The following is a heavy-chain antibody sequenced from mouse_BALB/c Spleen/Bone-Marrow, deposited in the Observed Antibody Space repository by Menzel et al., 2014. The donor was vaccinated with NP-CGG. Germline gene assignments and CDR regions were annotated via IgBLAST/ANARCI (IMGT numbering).Heavy chain of an antibody. Sequence: QAQLQQSGAELVRPGASVKLSCKASGYTFTSYWINWVKQRPGQGLEWIGNIYPSDSYTNYNQKFKGKATLTVDKSSSTAYMQLSSPTSEDSAVYFCTRAGNYGNYYAMDYWGQGTSVTVSS. J-gene: IGHJ4*01. D-gene: IGHD2-1*01. V-gene: IGHV1-69*02. CDR3: TRAGNYGNYYAMDY. CDR2: IYPSDSYT. CDR1: GYTFTSYW.